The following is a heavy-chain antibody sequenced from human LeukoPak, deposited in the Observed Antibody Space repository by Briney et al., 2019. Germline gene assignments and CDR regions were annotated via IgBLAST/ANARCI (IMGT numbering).Heavy chain of an antibody. CDR1: GYTFTANY. CDR2: INPNSGGT. J-gene: IGHJ3*02. V-gene: IGHV1-2*02. Sequence: EASVKVSCKTSGYTFTANYMQWVRQAPGQGLEWMGWINPNSGGTRYARKFQGRVTMTRDTSISTAYMELSRPRSDDTAVYYCARYRCKTTSGCEDTDAFDMWGQGTMVTVPS. CDR3: ARYRCKTTSGCEDTDAFDM. D-gene: IGHD2/OR15-2a*01.